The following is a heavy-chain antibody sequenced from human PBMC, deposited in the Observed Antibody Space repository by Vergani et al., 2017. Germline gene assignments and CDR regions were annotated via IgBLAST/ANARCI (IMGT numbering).Heavy chain of an antibody. J-gene: IGHJ4*02. CDR3: ARGRRGSGSLRDFDY. V-gene: IGHV4-34*01. CDR2: INHSGST. Sequence: QVQLQQWGAGLLKPSETLSLTCAVYGGSFSGYYWSWIRQPPGKGLEWIGEINHSGSTNYNPSLKSRVTISVDTSKNQISLKLSSVTAADTAVYYCARGRRGSGSLRDFDYWGQGTLVTVSS. CDR1: GGSFSGYY. D-gene: IGHD3-10*01.